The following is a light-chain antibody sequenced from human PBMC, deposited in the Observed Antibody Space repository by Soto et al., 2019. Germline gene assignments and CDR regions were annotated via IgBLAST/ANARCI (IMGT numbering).Light chain of an antibody. CDR3: QESNRWTRGT. J-gene: IGKJ4*01. CDR2: SAS. CDR1: QSVSVN. V-gene: IGKV3-11*01. Sequence: EVVLTQSPATLSLSPGESATLSCRASQSVSVNFAWYQQKPGQAPRPLIYSASDRAPGIPARFSGRGSGTYFTLTISSLEPEDFAVYYRQESNRWTRGTFGGGTKVKIK.